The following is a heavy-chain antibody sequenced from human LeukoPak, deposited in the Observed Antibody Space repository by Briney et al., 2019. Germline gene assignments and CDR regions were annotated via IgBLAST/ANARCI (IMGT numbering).Heavy chain of an antibody. CDR1: GFTVNSCA. CDR3: ARDRVVAAELDN. CDR2: ISSAGSDT. V-gene: IGHV3-30*04. D-gene: IGHD2-2*01. J-gene: IGHJ4*02. Sequence: GGSLRLSCAASGFTVNSCAIHWVRQAPVKGLEWVAVISSAGSDTHYADSVKGRFTVPRDNSKNTLYLQMNSLRTEDTAVYYCARDRVVAAELDNWGQGTLVTVSS.